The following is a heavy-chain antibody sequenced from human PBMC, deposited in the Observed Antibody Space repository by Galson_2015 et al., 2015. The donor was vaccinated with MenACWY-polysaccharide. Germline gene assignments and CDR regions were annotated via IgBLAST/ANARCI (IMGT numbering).Heavy chain of an antibody. J-gene: IGHJ6*02. V-gene: IGHV3-23*01. CDR3: AKDLHWYGMDV. CDR1: GFTFNNYY. D-gene: IGHD3/OR15-3a*01. CDR2: LSKSGADT. Sequence: SLRLSCAAYGFTFNNYYMAWVRQAPGMGPEWVSALSKSGADTFYADSVRGRFTISRDNSQNTLYLHMNSLRLEDTAIYYCAKDLHWYGMDVWGHGTTVTVSS.